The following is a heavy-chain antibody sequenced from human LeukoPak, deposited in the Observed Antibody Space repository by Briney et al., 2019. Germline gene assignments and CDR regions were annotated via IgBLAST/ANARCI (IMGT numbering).Heavy chain of an antibody. J-gene: IGHJ1*01. Sequence: SETLSLTCTISGGFISSSSYYWGWIRQPPGKGLEWIGDIYYSGSTYYDPALKSRVSMSIDTSKNQFSLELRSVAAADTALYYCARRRYYDSTGYLEWGQGTLVTVTS. CDR1: GGFISSSSYY. CDR2: IYYSGST. V-gene: IGHV4-39*01. D-gene: IGHD3-22*01. CDR3: ARRRYYDSTGYLE.